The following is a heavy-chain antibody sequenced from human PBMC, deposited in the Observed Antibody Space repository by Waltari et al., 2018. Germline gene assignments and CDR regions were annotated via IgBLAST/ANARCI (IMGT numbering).Heavy chain of an antibody. V-gene: IGHV4-38-2*01. J-gene: IGHJ3*02. Sequence: QVQLQESGPGLVKPSETLSLTCAVSGYSISSGYSWGWIRQPPGKGLGWIGSIYHSGSTYYNPSLKSRVTISVDTSKNQFSLKLSSVTAADTAVYYCAGGTLGCSGGSCYSRGYAFDIWGQGTMVTVSS. CDR1: GYSISSGYS. D-gene: IGHD2-15*01. CDR2: IYHSGST. CDR3: AGGTLGCSGGSCYSRGYAFDI.